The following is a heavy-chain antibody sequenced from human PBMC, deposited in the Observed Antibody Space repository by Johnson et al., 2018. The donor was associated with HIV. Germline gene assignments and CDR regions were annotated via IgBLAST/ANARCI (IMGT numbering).Heavy chain of an antibody. CDR3: AKDRSEAGLYDAFDI. CDR2: ISVGGGSI. CDR1: GFTFSSYD. V-gene: IGHV3-23*04. J-gene: IGHJ3*02. Sequence: VQLVESGGGLVQPGGSLRLSCAASGFTFSSYDMHWVRQATGNGLEWVSRISVGGGSIYYPAPVKGRCPISRDNFKNTLYLQVNRLEAEDSALYDCAKDRSEAGLYDAFDIWGQGTLVTVSS. D-gene: IGHD3/OR15-3a*01.